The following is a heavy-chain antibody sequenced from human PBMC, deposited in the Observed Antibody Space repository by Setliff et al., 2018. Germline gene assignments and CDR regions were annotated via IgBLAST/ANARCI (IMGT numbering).Heavy chain of an antibody. CDR3: ARDNTILGATDH. D-gene: IGHD1-26*01. CDR1: GGSLNSGSYY. CDR2: LLTSGST. Sequence: PSETLSLTCAVSGGSLNSGSYYWSWIRQSTERGLEWLGRLLTSGSTTYNPALNSRVTISVDTSTNQFSLRLTSLTAADTAVYFCARDNTILGATDHWGQGTLVTVSS. J-gene: IGHJ5*02. V-gene: IGHV4-61*02.